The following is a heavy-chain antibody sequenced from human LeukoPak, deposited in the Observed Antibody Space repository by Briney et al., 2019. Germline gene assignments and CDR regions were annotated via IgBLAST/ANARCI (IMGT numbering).Heavy chain of an antibody. CDR1: GYTFTSYD. CDR2: MNPNSGNT. J-gene: IGHJ6*03. V-gene: IGHV1-8*01. CDR3: ARGFGRVRLYYYYMDV. Sequence: GASVKVSCKASGYTFTSYDINWVRQATGQGLEWMGWMNPNSGNTGYAQKFQGRVTMTRNTSISTAYMELSSPRSEDTAVYYCARGFGRVRLYYYYMDVWGKGTTVTISS. D-gene: IGHD3-16*01.